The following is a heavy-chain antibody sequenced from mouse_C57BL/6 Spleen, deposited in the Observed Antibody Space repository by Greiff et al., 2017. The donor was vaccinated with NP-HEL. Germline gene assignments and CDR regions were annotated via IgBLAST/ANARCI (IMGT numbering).Heavy chain of an antibody. D-gene: IGHD2-1*01. Sequence: VQLQQSGPELVKPGASVKISCKASGYAFSSSWMNWVKQRPGKGLEWIGRIYPGDGDTNYNGKFKGKATLTADKSSSTAYMQLSSLTSEDSAVYFCARVYYGNYAYCDYWGQGTTLTVSS. V-gene: IGHV1-82*01. J-gene: IGHJ2*01. CDR2: IYPGDGDT. CDR3: ARVYYGNYAYCDY. CDR1: GYAFSSSW.